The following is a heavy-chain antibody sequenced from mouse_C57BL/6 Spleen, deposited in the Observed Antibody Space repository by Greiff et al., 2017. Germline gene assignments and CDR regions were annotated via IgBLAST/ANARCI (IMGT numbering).Heavy chain of an antibody. CDR1: GYTFTSYW. D-gene: IGHD2-12*01. Sequence: VQLQQSGTVLARPGASVKMSCKTSGYTFTSYWMHWVKQRPGQGLEWIGAIYPGNSDTSYNQKFKGKAKLTAVTSASTAYMELSSLTNEDSAVYYCTREDDGGVYFDYWGQGTTLTVSS. CDR3: TREDDGGVYFDY. CDR2: IYPGNSDT. J-gene: IGHJ2*01. V-gene: IGHV1-5*01.